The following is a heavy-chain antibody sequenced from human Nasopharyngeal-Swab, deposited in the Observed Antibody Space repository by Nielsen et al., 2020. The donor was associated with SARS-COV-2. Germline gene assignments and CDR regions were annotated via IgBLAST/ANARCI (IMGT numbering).Heavy chain of an antibody. J-gene: IGHJ4*02. CDR2: ISSSVSYI. CDR3: ARLPSAWGRRDFDY. CDR1: GYTFRFYT. V-gene: IGHV3-21*06. D-gene: IGHD6-19*01. Sequence: GESLKISCAASGYTFRFYTMHWVRQAPGKGLEWVSWISSSVSYIYYADSVKGRFTISRDNAKNALYLQMSSLRAEDTAVYYCARLPSAWGRRDFDYWGQGTLVTVSS.